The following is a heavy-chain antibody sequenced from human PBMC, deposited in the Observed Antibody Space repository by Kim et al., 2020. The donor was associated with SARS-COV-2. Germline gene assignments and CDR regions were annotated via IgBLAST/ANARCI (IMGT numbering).Heavy chain of an antibody. CDR1: GGTFSSYA. J-gene: IGHJ6*02. D-gene: IGHD5-18*01. CDR3: ARDPAVDTAMVTVDYYYYGMDV. V-gene: IGHV1-69*13. Sequence: VKVSCKASGGTFSSYAISWVRQAPGQGLEWMGGIIPIFGTANHAQKFQGRVTITADESTSTAYMELSSLRSEDTAVYYCARDPAVDTAMVTVDYYYYGMDVWGQGTTVTVSS. CDR2: IIPIFGTA.